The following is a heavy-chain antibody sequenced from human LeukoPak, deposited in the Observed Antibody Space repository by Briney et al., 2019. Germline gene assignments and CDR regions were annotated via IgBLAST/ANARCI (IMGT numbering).Heavy chain of an antibody. CDR2: IYYTGST. J-gene: IGHJ4*02. CDR1: GGSISSSNYY. CDR3: ARHGGNYYSFSDY. V-gene: IGHV4-39*01. D-gene: IGHD2-21*02. Sequence: KTSETLSLTCTVSGGSISSSNYYWGWLRQPPGKGLEWIGSIYYTGSTYYNPSVKSRVTISVDTSKNQFSLKLSSVTAADTAVYYCARHGGNYYSFSDYWGQGTLVTVSS.